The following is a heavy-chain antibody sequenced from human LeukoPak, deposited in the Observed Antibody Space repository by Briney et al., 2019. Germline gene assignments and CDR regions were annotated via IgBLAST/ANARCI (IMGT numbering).Heavy chain of an antibody. Sequence: PGGSLRLSCAASGFTFSSYGMHWVRQAPGKGLEWVGVISYDGSNKYYADSVKGRLTISRDNSKNTLYLQMNSLRAEDTAVYYCASDYGDIDYYYYGMDVWGKGTTVTVSS. CDR3: ASDYGDIDYYYYGMDV. D-gene: IGHD4-17*01. CDR1: GFTFSSYG. V-gene: IGHV3-30*03. J-gene: IGHJ6*04. CDR2: ISYDGSNK.